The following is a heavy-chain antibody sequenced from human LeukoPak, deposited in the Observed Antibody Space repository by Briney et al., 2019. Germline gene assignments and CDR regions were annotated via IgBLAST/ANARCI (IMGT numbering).Heavy chain of an antibody. D-gene: IGHD1/OR15-1a*01. CDR3: ARNNWGIDY. CDR1: GFTFSSYG. CDR2: ISDSGGRT. J-gene: IGHJ4*01. Sequence: PGGSLRLSCAVSGFTFSSYGMSWVRQAPGKGLEWVSAISDSGGRTFYADSVEGRFTISRDNARNTLYLQMNSLRAEDTAIYYCARNNWGIDYWGLGTLVTVSS. V-gene: IGHV3-23*01.